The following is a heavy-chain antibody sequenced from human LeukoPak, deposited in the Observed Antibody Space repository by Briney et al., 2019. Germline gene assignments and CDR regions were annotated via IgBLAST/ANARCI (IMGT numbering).Heavy chain of an antibody. CDR2: INPNSGGT. Sequence: GASVEVSCKASGYTFTGYYMHWVRQAPGQGLEWMGRINPNSGGTNYAQKFQGRVTMTRDTSISTVYMELSRLRSDDTAVYYCARGPRRFLEWFGDYWGQGTLVTVSS. D-gene: IGHD3-3*01. CDR1: GYTFTGYY. V-gene: IGHV1-2*06. CDR3: ARGPRRFLEWFGDY. J-gene: IGHJ4*02.